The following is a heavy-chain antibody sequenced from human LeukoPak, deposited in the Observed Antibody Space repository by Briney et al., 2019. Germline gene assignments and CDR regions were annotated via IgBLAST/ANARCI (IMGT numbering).Heavy chain of an antibody. J-gene: IGHJ4*02. Sequence: SSETLSLTCTVSGGSISSYYWSWIRQPAGKGLEWIGRIYTSGSTNYNPSLKSRVTMSVDTSKNQFSLKLSSVTVADTAVYYCARELWQSIAAAGPFDYWGQGTLVTVSS. V-gene: IGHV4-4*07. CDR3: ARELWQSIAAAGPFDY. CDR1: GGSISSYY. CDR2: IYTSGST. D-gene: IGHD6-13*01.